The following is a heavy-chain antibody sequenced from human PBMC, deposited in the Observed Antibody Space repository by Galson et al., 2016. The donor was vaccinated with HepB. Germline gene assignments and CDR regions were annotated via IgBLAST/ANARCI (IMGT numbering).Heavy chain of an antibody. V-gene: IGHV1-58*01. J-gene: IGHJ4*02. CDR3: ASAVRDGHPSFG. CDR1: GFTFSSTA. Sequence: SVKVSCKASGFTFSSTAVQWVRQARGQHLEWIAWIVVGDGNTNYAQKFQERVTVTRDMSTSTAFMELRSLRSEDTAVYYCASAVRDGHPSFGWGQGTLATVSS. D-gene: IGHD5-24*01. CDR2: IVVGDGNT.